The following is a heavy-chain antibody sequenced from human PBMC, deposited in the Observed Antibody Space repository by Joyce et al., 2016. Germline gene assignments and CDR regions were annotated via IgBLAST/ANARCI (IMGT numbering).Heavy chain of an antibody. CDR1: GYTFSKSA. J-gene: IGHJ2*01. CDR2: ITPVLGTA. CDR3: ASEPIGVTASPFDL. D-gene: IGHD6-19*01. Sequence: QVHLVQSGAEMTKPGSSVKVSCKTSGYTFSKSAFSWGRQAPGQGLEWMRGITPVLGTAKYTQKCLGRGTMTADESTSTVYMELNSLRSEDTAVYYCASEPIGVTASPFDLWGRGTLVTVSS. V-gene: IGHV1-69*01.